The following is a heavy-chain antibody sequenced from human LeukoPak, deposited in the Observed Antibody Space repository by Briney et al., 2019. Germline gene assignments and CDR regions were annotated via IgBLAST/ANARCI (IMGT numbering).Heavy chain of an antibody. Sequence: SVKVSCKASGGTFSSYGISWVRQAPGQGLEWMGGIIPIFGAANYAQKFQGRVTITADKSTSTAYMELSSLRSEETAVYYCAREPHYYGSGSYIPYYYYYYMDVWGKGTTVTVSS. V-gene: IGHV1-69*06. CDR1: GGTFSSYG. CDR2: IIPIFGAA. CDR3: AREPHYYGSGSYIPYYYYYYMDV. J-gene: IGHJ6*03. D-gene: IGHD3-10*01.